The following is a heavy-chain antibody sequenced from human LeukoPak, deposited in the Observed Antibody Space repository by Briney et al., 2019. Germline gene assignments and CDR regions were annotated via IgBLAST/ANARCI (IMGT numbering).Heavy chain of an antibody. J-gene: IGHJ4*02. D-gene: IGHD1-26*01. CDR3: AKAGSGGASLDF. CDR2: IRNDGSNK. Sequence: GGPLRLSCAASGFTFSSYGMHWVRQAPGKGLEWVTFIRNDGSNKYYADSVKGRFTISRDNSKNTLYLQVSSLRAEDTAVYYCAKAGSGGASLDFWGQGTLVTVSS. V-gene: IGHV3-30*02. CDR1: GFTFSSYG.